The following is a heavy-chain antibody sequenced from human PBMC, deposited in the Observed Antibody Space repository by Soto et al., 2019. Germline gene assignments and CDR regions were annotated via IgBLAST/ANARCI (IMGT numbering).Heavy chain of an antibody. V-gene: IGHV3-23*01. CDR2: ISGDGTRT. CDR3: VKDLRPNRGWFGP. D-gene: IGHD3-3*01. Sequence: GGSLRLSCAASGFNFYNYAMTWVRQAPGKGLEWVSGISGDGTRTYYGDSVKGRFTISRDNSKNTVFLQMNSLRAEDTALYYCVKDLRPNRGWFGPWGQGTRVTVSA. J-gene: IGHJ5*02. CDR1: GFNFYNYA.